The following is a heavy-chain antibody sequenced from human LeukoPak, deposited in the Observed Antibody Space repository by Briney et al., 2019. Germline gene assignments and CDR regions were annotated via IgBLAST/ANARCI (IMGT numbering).Heavy chain of an antibody. V-gene: IGHV3-21*01. CDR3: ARPPHGDYGGYFDY. D-gene: IGHD4-17*01. J-gene: IGHJ4*02. CDR2: ISSSSSYI. CDR1: GFTFSSCR. Sequence: PGGSLRLSCAASGFTFSSCRMNWVRQAPGKGLEWVSSISSSSSYIYYADSVKGRFTISRDNAKNSLYLQMNSLRAEDTAVYYCARPPHGDYGGYFDYWGQGTLVTVSS.